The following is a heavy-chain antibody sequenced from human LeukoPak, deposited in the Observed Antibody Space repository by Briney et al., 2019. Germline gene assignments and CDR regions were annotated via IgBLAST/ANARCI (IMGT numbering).Heavy chain of an antibody. Sequence: PGGSLRLSCAASGFTFSSYAMHWVRQAPGKGLEWVAVISYDGSNEYYADSVKGRFTISRDNSKNTLYLQMSSLRPEDTAVYYCAKDRVGALYYFDFWGQGTRVTVSS. J-gene: IGHJ4*02. CDR1: GFTFSSYA. D-gene: IGHD1-26*01. CDR3: AKDRVGALYYFDF. CDR2: ISYDGSNE. V-gene: IGHV3-30-3*01.